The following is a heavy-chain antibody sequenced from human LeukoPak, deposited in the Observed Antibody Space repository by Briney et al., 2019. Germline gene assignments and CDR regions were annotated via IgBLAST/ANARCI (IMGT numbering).Heavy chain of an antibody. V-gene: IGHV4-4*07. Sequence: SETLSLTCTVSGGSISSYYWSWIRQPAGKGLEWIRRIYTSGSTNYNPSLKSRVTMSVDTSKNQFSLKLSSVTAAGTAVYYCARGASVYPQAWFDPWGQGTLVTVSS. CDR3: ARGASVYPQAWFDP. CDR1: GGSISSYY. CDR2: IYTSGST. J-gene: IGHJ5*02. D-gene: IGHD3-16*02.